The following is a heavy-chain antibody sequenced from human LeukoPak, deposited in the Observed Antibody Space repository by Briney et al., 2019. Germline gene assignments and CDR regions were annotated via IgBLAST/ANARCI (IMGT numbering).Heavy chain of an antibody. V-gene: IGHV3-30*02. CDR1: GFTFSSYG. J-gene: IGHJ6*03. CDR3: AKDQLLWFGEVYYYYMDV. D-gene: IGHD3-10*01. CDR2: IQYDGSGK. Sequence: GGSLRLSCAASGFTFSSYGMHWVRQAPGKGLEWVAFIQYDGSGKYYADSVKGRFTISRDNSKNTLYLQMNSLRGEDTAVYYCAKDQLLWFGEVYYYYMDVWGKGTTVTISS.